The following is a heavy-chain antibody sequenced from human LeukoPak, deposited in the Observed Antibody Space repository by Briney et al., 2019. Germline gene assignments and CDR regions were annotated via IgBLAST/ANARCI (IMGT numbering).Heavy chain of an antibody. V-gene: IGHV3-74*01. Sequence: GGSLRLSCAASGFTFSSYWMHWVRQAPGKGLVWVSRINSDGSSTSYADSVKGRFTISRDNAKNTLYLQMNSLRAEDTAVYYCARDRGEFLYHYYYMDVWGKGTTVTVSS. CDR3: ARDRGEFLYHYYYMDV. CDR2: INSDGSST. J-gene: IGHJ6*03. CDR1: GFTFSSYW. D-gene: IGHD3-10*01.